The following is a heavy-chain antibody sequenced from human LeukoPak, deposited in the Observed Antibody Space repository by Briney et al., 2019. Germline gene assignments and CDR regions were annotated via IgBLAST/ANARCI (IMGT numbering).Heavy chain of an antibody. CDR3: ARITRGYCSSTSCYTDWFDP. CDR2: IYYSWST. V-gene: IGHV4-39*01. D-gene: IGHD2-2*02. CDR1: GGSISSSSYY. Sequence: SETLSLTCTVSGGSISSSSYYWGWIRQPPGKGLEGIGSIYYSWSTYYNPSLKSRVTITVDTSKNQFSLQLSSVPAADTAVSSCARITRGYCSSTSCYTDWFDPWGQGTLVTVSS. J-gene: IGHJ5*02.